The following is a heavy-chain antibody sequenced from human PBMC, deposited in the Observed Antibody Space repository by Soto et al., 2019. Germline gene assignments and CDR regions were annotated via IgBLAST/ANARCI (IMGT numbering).Heavy chain of an antibody. J-gene: IGHJ4*02. Sequence: EVHLVESGGGLVKPGGSLRLSCAASGFIFTSYTMNWVRRAPGKGLEWVSSISSSSTNIHYADSVKGRFTISRDNAKKSLYLQMNSLRAEDTAVYYCARGPLYYFDHWGQGTLVTVSS. CDR3: ARGPLYYFDH. CDR2: ISSSSTNI. V-gene: IGHV3-21*01. CDR1: GFIFTSYT.